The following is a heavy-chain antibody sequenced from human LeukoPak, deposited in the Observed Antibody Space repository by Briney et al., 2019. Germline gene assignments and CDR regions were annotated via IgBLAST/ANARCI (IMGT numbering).Heavy chain of an antibody. V-gene: IGHV4-38-2*01. Sequence: PSETLSLTCAVSGYSISSGYYWGWIRQPPGQGLEWIGSIYHSGSTYYNPSLKSRLTISVDTSKNQFSLKLSSVTAADTAVYYCARLSDLTQFDYWGQGTLVTVSS. CDR2: IYHSGST. J-gene: IGHJ4*02. CDR1: GYSISSGYY. D-gene: IGHD2/OR15-2a*01. CDR3: ARLSDLTQFDY.